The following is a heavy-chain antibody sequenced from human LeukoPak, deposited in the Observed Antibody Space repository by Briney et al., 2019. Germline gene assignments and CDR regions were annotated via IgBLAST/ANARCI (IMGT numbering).Heavy chain of an antibody. Sequence: SETLSLTCTVSGGSISSSSYYWSWIRQPPGKGLEWIGYIYYSGSTNYNPSLKSRVTISVDTSKNQFSLKLSSVTAADTAVYYCARLGVRATFRIDYWGQGTLVTVSS. CDR2: IYYSGST. CDR3: ARLGVRATFRIDY. CDR1: GGSISSSSYY. V-gene: IGHV4-61*05. D-gene: IGHD1-26*01. J-gene: IGHJ4*02.